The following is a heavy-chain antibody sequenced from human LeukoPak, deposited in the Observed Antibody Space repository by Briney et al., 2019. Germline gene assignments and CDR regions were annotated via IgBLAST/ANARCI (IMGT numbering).Heavy chain of an antibody. D-gene: IGHD2-2*01. Sequence: SETLSLACAVYGGSFSGYYWSWIRQPPGKGLEWIGEINHSGSTNYNPSLKSRVTISVDMSKNQFSLKLSSVTAADTAVYYCARGGYCSSTSCIGWFDPWGQGTLVTVSS. CDR3: ARGGYCSSTSCIGWFDP. CDR1: GGSFSGYY. J-gene: IGHJ5*02. V-gene: IGHV4-34*01. CDR2: INHSGST.